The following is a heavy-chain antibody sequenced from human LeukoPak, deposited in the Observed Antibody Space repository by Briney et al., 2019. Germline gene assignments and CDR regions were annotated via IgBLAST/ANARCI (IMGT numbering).Heavy chain of an antibody. CDR3: ARHKRSFDF. V-gene: IGHV4-59*08. CDR1: GGSISSYY. Sequence: PAETLSLTCTASGGSISSYYLSWIRQPPGKGLEWIGYIYYSGSTNYNPSLKSRVTISVDTSKNQFSLKLSSVTAADTAVYYWARHKRSFDFWGQGTLVTVSS. CDR2: IYYSGST. J-gene: IGHJ4*02.